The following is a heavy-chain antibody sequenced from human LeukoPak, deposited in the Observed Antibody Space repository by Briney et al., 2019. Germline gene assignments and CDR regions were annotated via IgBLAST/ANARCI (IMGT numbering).Heavy chain of an antibody. CDR1: GGSISNSGGFY. J-gene: IGHJ4*02. D-gene: IGHD2-15*01. Sequence: SETLSLTCTVSGGSISNSGGFYWSWIRQHPGDGLEWIGFISYRGRTYYNPPLKSRVSMSVDTSRSQFSLRLTSVTDEDTAVYYCARISQSSGGFYYWGQGTLVTVSS. V-gene: IGHV4-31*02. CDR2: ISYRGRT. CDR3: ARISQSSGGFYY.